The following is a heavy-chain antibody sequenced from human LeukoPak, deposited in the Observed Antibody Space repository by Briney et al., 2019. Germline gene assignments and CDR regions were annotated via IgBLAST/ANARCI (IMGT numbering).Heavy chain of an antibody. J-gene: IGHJ4*02. D-gene: IGHD3-16*01. CDR2: IWYDGSNK. CDR1: GFTFSSYG. V-gene: IGHV3-33*01. Sequence: GRSLRLSCAASGFTFSSYGMHWVRQAPGKGLEWMAVIWYDGSNKYYADSVKGRFTISRDNSKNTLYLQMNSLRAEDTAVYYCARALSEMILDYWGQGTLVTVSS. CDR3: ARALSEMILDY.